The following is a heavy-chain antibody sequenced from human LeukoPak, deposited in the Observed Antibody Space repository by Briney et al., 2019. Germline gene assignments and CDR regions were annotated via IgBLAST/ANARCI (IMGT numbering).Heavy chain of an antibody. CDR2: INHSGST. D-gene: IGHD1-26*01. V-gene: IGHV4-34*01. J-gene: IGHJ4*02. Sequence: SETLSLTCAVYGGSFSGYYWSWIRQPPGKGLEWIGEINHSGSTNYNPSLKSRVTISVDTSKNQFSLKLSSVTAADTAVYYCASGGELEYFDYWGQGTLVTVSS. CDR3: ASGGELEYFDY. CDR1: GGSFSGYY.